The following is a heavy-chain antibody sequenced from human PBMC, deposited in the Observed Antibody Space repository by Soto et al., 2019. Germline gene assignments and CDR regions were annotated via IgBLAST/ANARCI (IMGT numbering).Heavy chain of an antibody. Sequence: SGPTLVNPTQTLTLTCTFSGFSLSTSGVGVGWIRQPPGKALEWLALIYWDDDKRYSPSLKSRLTITKDTSKNQVVLTMTNMDPVDTATYCCAHSPYCSSTSCHRRGDFDPWGQGTLVTVSS. V-gene: IGHV2-5*02. CDR1: GFSLSTSGVG. CDR3: AHSPYCSSTSCHRRGDFDP. D-gene: IGHD2-2*01. J-gene: IGHJ5*02. CDR2: IYWDDDK.